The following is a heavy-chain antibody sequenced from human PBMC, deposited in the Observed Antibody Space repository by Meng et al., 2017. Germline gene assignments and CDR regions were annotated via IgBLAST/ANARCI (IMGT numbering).Heavy chain of an antibody. J-gene: IGHJ5*02. CDR2: ISYDGSNK. Sequence: GGSLRLSCAASGFTFSSYAMHWVRQAPGKGLEWVAVISYDGSNKYYADSVKGRFTISRDNSKNTLYLQMNSLRAEDTAVYYCARGVGPPGLLWFGEFENWFDPWGQGTLVTVSS. V-gene: IGHV3-30*04. CDR3: ARGVGPPGLLWFGEFENWFDP. CDR1: GFTFSSYA. D-gene: IGHD3-10*01.